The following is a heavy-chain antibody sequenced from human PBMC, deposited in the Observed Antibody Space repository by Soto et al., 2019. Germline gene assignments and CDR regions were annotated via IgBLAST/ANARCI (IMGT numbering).Heavy chain of an antibody. CDR2: ISGSGGTT. CDR1: GFTFSTYA. D-gene: IGHD4-17*01. CDR3: AKGGTTVVTDLDY. Sequence: EVQLLESGGGLVQPGGSLRLSCAASGFTFSTYAMSWVRQAQGKGLEWVASISGSGGTTHYADSVKGRFTISRDKSKNTLFLQMDSLRVEDTALYYCAKGGTTVVTDLDYWGHGALVTVSS. J-gene: IGHJ4*01. V-gene: IGHV3-23*01.